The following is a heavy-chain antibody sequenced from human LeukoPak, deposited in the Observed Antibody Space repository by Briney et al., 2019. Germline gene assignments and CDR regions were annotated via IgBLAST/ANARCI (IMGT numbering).Heavy chain of an antibody. CDR2: IYYSGST. CDR3: ARGITRRGYSSSWYVFRFDP. V-gene: IGHV4-59*12. D-gene: IGHD6-13*01. CDR1: GGSISSYY. J-gene: IGHJ5*02. Sequence: PSETLSLTCTVSGGSISSYYWSWIRQPPGKGLEWIGYIYYSGSTNYNPSLKSRVTISVDTSKNQFSLKLSSVTAADTAVYYCARGITRRGYSSSWYVFRFDPWGQGTLVTVSS.